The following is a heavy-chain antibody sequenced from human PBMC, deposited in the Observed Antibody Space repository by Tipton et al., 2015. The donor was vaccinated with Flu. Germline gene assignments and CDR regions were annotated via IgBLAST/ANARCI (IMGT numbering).Heavy chain of an antibody. V-gene: IGHV4-59*01. Sequence: LRLSCTVSGGSISSYYWSWIRQSPGKGLEWIGYIYNSANTNYNPSLKSRVTISVDTSKNQFSLRLSSVTSADTAVYYCARDPSLGMPDYFDHWGQGTLVTVSS. CDR3: ARDPSLGMPDYFDH. J-gene: IGHJ4*02. CDR2: IYNSANT. CDR1: GGSISSYY. D-gene: IGHD2-2*01.